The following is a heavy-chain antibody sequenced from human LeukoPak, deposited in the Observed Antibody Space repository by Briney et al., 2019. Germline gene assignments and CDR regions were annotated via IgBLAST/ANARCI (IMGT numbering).Heavy chain of an antibody. Sequence: PGGSLRLSCAASGFTLGYYWMHWVRQAPWKGLVWVSHTNTDESSTNYADSVKGRFTISRDNSKNTLYLQMNSLRAEDTAVYYCAKDLPTTVTTPYLDYWGQGTLVTVSS. D-gene: IGHD4-17*01. V-gene: IGHV3-74*01. CDR3: AKDLPTTVTTPYLDY. J-gene: IGHJ4*02. CDR2: TNTDESST. CDR1: GFTLGYYW.